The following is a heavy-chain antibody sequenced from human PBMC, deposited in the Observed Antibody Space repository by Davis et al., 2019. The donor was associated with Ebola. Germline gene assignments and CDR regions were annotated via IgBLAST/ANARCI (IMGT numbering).Heavy chain of an antibody. V-gene: IGHV4-4*02. CDR3: ARVMISSSIYYGMDV. Sequence: WVRQPPGKGLEWIGEIYHSGNTNYNPSLKSRVTISLDTSQNQFSLNLNSVTAADTAVYYCARVMISSSIYYGMDVWGQGTTVTVSS. J-gene: IGHJ6*02. D-gene: IGHD6-6*01. CDR2: IYHSGNT.